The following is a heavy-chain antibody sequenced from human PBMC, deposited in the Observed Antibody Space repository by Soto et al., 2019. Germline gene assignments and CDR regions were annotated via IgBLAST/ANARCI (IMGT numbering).Heavy chain of an antibody. CDR2: IHSSGAI. D-gene: IGHD2-2*03. V-gene: IGHV4-59*02. CDR1: GASVRTHY. Sequence: QVQLQESGPGLVKPSETLSLTCDVSGASVRTHYWSWIRQPPGQGLEWIAYIHSSGAINYNPSLESRVTIAVDTSKNQVSLKVTSVTAADTAMYYCSRDGSLIGDAHFDYWGRGTLLTVSS. J-gene: IGHJ4*02. CDR3: SRDGSLIGDAHFDY.